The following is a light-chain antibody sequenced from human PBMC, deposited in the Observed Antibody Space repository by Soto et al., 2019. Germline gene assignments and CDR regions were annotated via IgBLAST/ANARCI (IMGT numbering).Light chain of an antibody. J-gene: IGLJ1*01. CDR1: SSDVGSYNL. CDR2: EVS. V-gene: IGLV2-23*02. Sequence: QSALTQAACVSGSPGQSITISCTGTSSDVGSYNLVSWYQQHPGKAPKLMIYEVSKRPSGVSNRFSGSKSGNTASLTISGLQAEDEADYYCCSYAGSSFYVFGTGTKVTVL. CDR3: CSYAGSSFYV.